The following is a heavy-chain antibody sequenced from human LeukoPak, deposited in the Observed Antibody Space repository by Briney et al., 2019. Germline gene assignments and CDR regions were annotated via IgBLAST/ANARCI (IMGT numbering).Heavy chain of an antibody. V-gene: IGHV1-69*05. D-gene: IGHD3-22*01. Sequence: SVKVSCRTSGGTFSNYAFSWVQQAPGQGPEWLGGFIPIYDTVKYARKFQGRFTLTTDESTNTVYMDLNSLSSEDTAVYYCAAPAFYYDTRGYQPRFDLWGQGTLITVSS. CDR3: AAPAFYYDTRGYQPRFDL. CDR2: FIPIYDTV. CDR1: GGTFSNYA. J-gene: IGHJ4*02.